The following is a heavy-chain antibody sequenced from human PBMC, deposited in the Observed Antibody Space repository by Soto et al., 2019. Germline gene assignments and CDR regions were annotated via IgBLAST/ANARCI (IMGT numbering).Heavy chain of an antibody. J-gene: IGHJ6*02. Sequence: QVQLQQWGAGLLKPSETLSLTCAVYGGSFSGYYWSWIRQPPGKGLEGIGEINHSGSTNYNPSLKSRVTISVDTSKNQISLKLSHVTAADTAVYYCARDPSRRGDFSSTSCYSGYYYYGMDVWGQGTTVTVSS. D-gene: IGHD2-2*02. CDR3: ARDPSRRGDFSSTSCYSGYYYYGMDV. V-gene: IGHV4-34*01. CDR2: INHSGST. CDR1: GGSFSGYY.